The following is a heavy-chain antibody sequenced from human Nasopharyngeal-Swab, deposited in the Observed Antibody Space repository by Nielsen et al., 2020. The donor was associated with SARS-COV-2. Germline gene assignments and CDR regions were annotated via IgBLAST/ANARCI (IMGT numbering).Heavy chain of an antibody. D-gene: IGHD3-10*01. V-gene: IGHV3-21*01. CDR2: ISSSSSYI. Sequence: GGSLRLSCAAAGFTFRSYSMNWVRQAPGKGLEWVSSISSSSSYIYYADSVKGRFTISRDNAKNSLYLQMNSLRAEDTAVYYCARLELLWFGELLDYWGQGTLVTVSS. CDR1: GFTFRSYS. J-gene: IGHJ4*02. CDR3: ARLELLWFGELLDY.